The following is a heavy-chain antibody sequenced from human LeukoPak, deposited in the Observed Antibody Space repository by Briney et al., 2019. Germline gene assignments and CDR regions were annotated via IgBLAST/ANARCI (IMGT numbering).Heavy chain of an antibody. CDR3: ASVRRGFGESSKYYAYYYMGV. Sequence: SETLSLTCTVSGGSISSSSYYWGWIRQPPGKGLEWIGNIYYSGSTHYNPSLKSRVTISLDTSKNQFSLKLSSVTAADTAVYYCASVRRGFGESSKYYAYYYMGVWGKGTTVTISS. D-gene: IGHD3-10*01. CDR1: GGSISSSSYY. J-gene: IGHJ6*03. CDR2: IYYSGST. V-gene: IGHV4-39*01.